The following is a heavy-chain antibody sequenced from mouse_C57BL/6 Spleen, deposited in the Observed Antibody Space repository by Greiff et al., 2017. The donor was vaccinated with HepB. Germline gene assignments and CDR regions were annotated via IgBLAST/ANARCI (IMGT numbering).Heavy chain of an antibody. CDR3: ARKTHDYGNSYDYAMDD. D-gene: IGHD1-1*01. V-gene: IGHV1-69*01. J-gene: IGHJ4*01. CDR1: GYTFTSYW. CDR2: IDPSDSYT. Sequence: QVQLQQPGAELVMPGASVKLSCKASGYTFTSYWIHWVKQRSGQGLEWIGEIDPSDSYTNYNQKFKGKSTLTADKSSSTAYMQLSRRTSEDSAVYYCARKTHDYGNSYDYAMDDWGQGTSVTVSS.